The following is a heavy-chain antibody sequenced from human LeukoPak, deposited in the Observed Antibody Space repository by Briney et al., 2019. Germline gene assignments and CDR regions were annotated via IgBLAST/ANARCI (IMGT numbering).Heavy chain of an antibody. V-gene: IGHV1-46*01. CDR3: ARVKSYYYDTSDKDAFDI. CDR1: GYTFTSHF. CDR2: INPRGGST. J-gene: IGHJ3*02. D-gene: IGHD3-22*01. Sequence: ASVKVSCKASGYTFTSHFMHWVRQAPGQGLEWMGIINPRGGSTSYTQKFQGRVTMTRDTSTSTVYMELSSLRSEDTAVYYCARVKSYYYDTSDKDAFDIWGQGTMATVSS.